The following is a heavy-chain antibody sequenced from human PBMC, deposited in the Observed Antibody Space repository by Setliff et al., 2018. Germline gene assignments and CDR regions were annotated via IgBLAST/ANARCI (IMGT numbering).Heavy chain of an antibody. Sequence: GSLRLSCAASGYTSSSYAMTWVRQAPGKGLEWVSIISASGGTTYYADSVKGRFTISRDNSKNTLYLQMNSLRAGDTAVYYCCSGSYLFVYWGQGSLVTVSS. CDR1: GYTSSSYA. CDR2: ISASGGTT. V-gene: IGHV3-23*01. J-gene: IGHJ4*02. D-gene: IGHD1-26*01. CDR3: CSGSYLFVY.